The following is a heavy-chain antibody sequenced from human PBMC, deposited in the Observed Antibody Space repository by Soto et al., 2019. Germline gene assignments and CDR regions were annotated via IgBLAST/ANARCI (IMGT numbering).Heavy chain of an antibody. D-gene: IGHD2-15*01. CDR2: TYYNSKWYN. CDR3: AGGYGMNV. J-gene: IGHJ6*02. CDR1: GYSASATSAA. V-gene: IGHV6-1*01. Sequence: SQTLSLTCAISGYSASATSAALNWIRQSPSRGLEWLGRTYYNSKWYNDYAVSVKSRIIIKPDTSKNQFSLQLNSITPEDTAVYYCAGGYGMNVWGQGTTVTSP.